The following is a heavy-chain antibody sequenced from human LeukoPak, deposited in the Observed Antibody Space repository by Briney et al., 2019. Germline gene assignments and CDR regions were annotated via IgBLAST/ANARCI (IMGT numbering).Heavy chain of an antibody. J-gene: IGHJ4*02. Sequence: GGSLRLSCAASGFTFSSYSMNWVRQAPGKGLEWVPSISSSSSYIYYADSVKGRFTISRDNAKNSLYLQMNSLRAEDTAVYYCARDSYYYDSSGFIDWGQGTLVTVSS. CDR2: ISSSSSYI. CDR3: ARDSYYYDSSGFID. CDR1: GFTFSSYS. D-gene: IGHD3-22*01. V-gene: IGHV3-21*01.